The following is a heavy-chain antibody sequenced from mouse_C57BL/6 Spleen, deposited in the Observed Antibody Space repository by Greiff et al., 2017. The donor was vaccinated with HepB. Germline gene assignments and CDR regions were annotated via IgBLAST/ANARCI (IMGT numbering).Heavy chain of an antibody. D-gene: IGHD1-1*01. V-gene: IGHV1-50*01. CDR3: ARSGDTTVVAMDY. J-gene: IGHJ4*01. CDR2: IDPSDSYT. CDR1: GYTFTSYW. Sequence: QVHVKQSGAELVKPGASVKLSCKASGYTFTSYWMQWVKQRPGQGLEWIGEIDPSDSYTNYNQKFKGKATLTVDTSSSTAYMQLSSLTSEDSAVYYCARSGDTTVVAMDYWGQGTSVTVSS.